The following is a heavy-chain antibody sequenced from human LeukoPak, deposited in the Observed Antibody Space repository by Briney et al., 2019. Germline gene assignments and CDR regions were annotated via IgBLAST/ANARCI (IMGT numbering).Heavy chain of an antibody. CDR2: ISHSGST. Sequence: PSQTLSLTCTVSGGSISSGGYYRSWIRQPPGKGLEWIGYISHSGSTYYNPSLRSRVTISVDRSKNQFSLKLSSVTAADMAVYYCARESILLTGYPFDYWGQGTLVTVSS. J-gene: IGHJ4*02. D-gene: IGHD3-9*01. CDR1: GGSISSGGYY. CDR3: ARESILLTGYPFDY. V-gene: IGHV4-30-2*01.